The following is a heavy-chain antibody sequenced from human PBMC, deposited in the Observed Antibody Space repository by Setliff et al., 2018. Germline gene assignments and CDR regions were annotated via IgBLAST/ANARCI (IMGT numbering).Heavy chain of an antibody. CDR1: GFTFSSYG. V-gene: IGHV3-30*02. D-gene: IGHD3-22*01. Sequence: GGSLRLSCAASGFTFSSYGMHWVRQAPGKGLEWVAFIRYDGSNKYYADSVKGRFTISRDNSKNTVYLEMNSLRAEDTAVYYCAGGYPSNFDYWGQGTLVTVSS. J-gene: IGHJ4*02. CDR3: AGGYPSNFDY. CDR2: IRYDGSNK.